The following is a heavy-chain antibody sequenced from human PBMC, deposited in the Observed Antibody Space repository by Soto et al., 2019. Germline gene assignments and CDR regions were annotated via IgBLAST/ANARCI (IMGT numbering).Heavy chain of an antibody. CDR2: INPAGTIT. J-gene: IGHJ5*02. CDR3: TCNTCGLGDL. V-gene: IGHV3-74*01. D-gene: IGHD2-21*01. CDR1: GFPFSHYW. Sequence: MQMVESGGGSVQPGGSLRLSCAASGFPFSHYWMHWVRQTPGKGLVWVSRINPAGTITNYADSVEGRFTISRDNADSALVLQMNSLSAQDTAIYYCTCNTCGLGDLLAQGSLVTASS.